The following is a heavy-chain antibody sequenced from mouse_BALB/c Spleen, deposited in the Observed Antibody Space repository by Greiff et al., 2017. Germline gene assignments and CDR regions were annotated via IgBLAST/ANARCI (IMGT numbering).Heavy chain of an antibody. V-gene: IGHV7-3*02. CDR1: GFTFTDYY. J-gene: IGHJ2*01. CDR3: ARDMGVFDY. Sequence: EVKVVESGGGLVQPGGSLRLSCATSGFTFTDYYMSWVRQPPGKALEWLGFIRNKAQGYTTEYSASVKGRVTISRDNSQSILYLQMNTLRDEDSATYYCARDMGVFDYWGQGTTLTVSS. CDR2: IRNKAQGYTT.